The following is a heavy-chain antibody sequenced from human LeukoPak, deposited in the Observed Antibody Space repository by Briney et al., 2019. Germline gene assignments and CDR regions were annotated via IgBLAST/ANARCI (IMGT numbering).Heavy chain of an antibody. Sequence: SETLSLTCKVSGGSMSSHYWSWIRQPPGKGLEWIGDIYYSGSTNYNPSLNSRVTISLDTSKNQFSLKLRSVTAADTAVYYCARDLVTVTKGFDIWGQGTMVSVSS. CDR3: ARDLVTVTKGFDI. CDR1: GGSMSSHY. J-gene: IGHJ3*02. V-gene: IGHV4-59*11. D-gene: IGHD4-17*01. CDR2: IYYSGST.